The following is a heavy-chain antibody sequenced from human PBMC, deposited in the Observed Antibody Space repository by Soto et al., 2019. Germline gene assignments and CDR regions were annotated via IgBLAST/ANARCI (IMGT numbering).Heavy chain of an antibody. D-gene: IGHD3-9*01. Sequence: ASVKVSCKASGYTFTSYAMHWVRQAPGQRLEWMGWINAGNGNTKYSQKFQGRVTITRDTSASTAYMELSSLRSEDTAAYYCATGVSVLRYFDWPDPAVSAFDIWGQGTMVTVSS. CDR3: ATGVSVLRYFDWPDPAVSAFDI. CDR1: GYTFTSYA. V-gene: IGHV1-3*01. CDR2: INAGNGNT. J-gene: IGHJ3*02.